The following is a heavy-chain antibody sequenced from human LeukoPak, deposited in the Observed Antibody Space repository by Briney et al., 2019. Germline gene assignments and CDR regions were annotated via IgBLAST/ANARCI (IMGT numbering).Heavy chain of an antibody. CDR3: AKVGSTWIQSPVDY. CDR1: GFTFSSYA. CDR2: ISGSGGST. V-gene: IGHV3-23*01. D-gene: IGHD5-18*01. J-gene: IGHJ4*02. Sequence: PGGSLRLSCAASGFTFSSYAMSWVRQAPGKGLEWVSAISGSGGSTYYADSVKGRFTISRDNSKNTLHLQMNSLRAEDTAVYYCAKVGSTWIQSPVDYWGQGTLVTVSS.